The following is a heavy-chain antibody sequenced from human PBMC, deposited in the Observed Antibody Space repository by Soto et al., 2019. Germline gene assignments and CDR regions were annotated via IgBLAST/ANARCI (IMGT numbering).Heavy chain of an antibody. Sequence: SETLSLTCAVYGGSFSGYYWSWIRQPPGKGLEWIGEINHSGSTNYNPSLKSRVTISVDTSKNQFSLKLSSVTAADTAVYYCARGGAHVYYYYYYGMDVWGQGTKVTVSS. CDR1: GGSFSGYY. V-gene: IGHV4-34*01. J-gene: IGHJ6*02. CDR3: ARGGAHVYYYYYYGMDV. CDR2: INHSGST.